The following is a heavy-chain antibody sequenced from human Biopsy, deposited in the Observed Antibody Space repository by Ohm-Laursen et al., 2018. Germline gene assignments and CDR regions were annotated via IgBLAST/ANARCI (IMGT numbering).Heavy chain of an antibody. V-gene: IGHV1-69*06. CDR3: AGGAAKGYPYDH. CDR2: IIPTFDTP. CDR1: GGTFNSYV. D-gene: IGHD6-13*01. Sequence: SVKVSCKSSGGTFNSYVITWVRQAPGQGLEWMGRIIPTFDTPTYAPDFQGRVTFTADKSTGTATLDLRSLTSEDTAVYYCAGGAAKGYPYDHWGRGTPVTVSS. J-gene: IGHJ5*02.